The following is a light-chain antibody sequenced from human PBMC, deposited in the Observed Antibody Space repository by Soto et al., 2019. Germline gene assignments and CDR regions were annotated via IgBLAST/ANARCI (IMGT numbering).Light chain of an antibody. V-gene: IGKV1-9*01. CDR3: QQLNSYPPT. CDR1: QGISSY. CDR2: AAS. J-gene: IGKJ2*01. Sequence: IQLTQSPSSLSASVGDRVTVTCRASQGISSYLDWYQQQPGKAPKLLIYAASTLQRGVSSRFSGSGSGTDFTLTISSLQPEDFATYYCQQLNSYPPTFGQGTKLEIK.